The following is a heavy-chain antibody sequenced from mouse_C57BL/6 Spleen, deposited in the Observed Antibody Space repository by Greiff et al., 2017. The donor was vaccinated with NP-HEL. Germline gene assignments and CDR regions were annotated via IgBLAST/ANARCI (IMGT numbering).Heavy chain of an antibody. J-gene: IGHJ4*01. CDR3: ARRYYGSSPDPYYYAMDY. CDR2: IDPNSGGT. V-gene: IGHV1-72*01. CDR1: GYTFTSYW. Sequence: QVQLQQPGAELVKPGASVKLSCKASGYTFTSYWMHWVKQRPGRGLEWIGRIDPNSGGTKYNEKFKSKATLTVDKPSSTAYMQLSSLTSEDSAVYYCARRYYGSSPDPYYYAMDYWGQGTSVTVSS. D-gene: IGHD1-1*01.